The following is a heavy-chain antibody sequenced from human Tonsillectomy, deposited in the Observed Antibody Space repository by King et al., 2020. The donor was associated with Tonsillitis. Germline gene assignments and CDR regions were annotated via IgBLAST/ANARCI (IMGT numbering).Heavy chain of an antibody. CDR1: GITVSSNY. CDR3: MRIDYRNYYGSGSYYKKVFHYYYGMDV. D-gene: IGHD3-10*01. J-gene: IGHJ6*02. V-gene: IGHV3-53*04. CDR2: IYSGGST. Sequence: VQLVESGGGLVQPGGSLRLSCAASGITVSSNYMSWVRQAPGKGLEWVSVIYSGGSTYYADSVKGRFTISRHNSKNTLYLQMNSLRAEDTAVYYFMRIDYRNYYGSGSYYKKVFHYYYGMDVWGQGTTVTVSS.